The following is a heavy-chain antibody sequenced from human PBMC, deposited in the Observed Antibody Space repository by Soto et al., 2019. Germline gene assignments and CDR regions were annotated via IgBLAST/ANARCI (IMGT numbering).Heavy chain of an antibody. CDR1: GFTFSSYS. CDR2: ISSSSSYI. J-gene: IGHJ5*02. V-gene: IGHV3-21*01. CDR3: ARAEPIVVVPAADWFDP. Sequence: GGSLRLSCAASGFTFSSYSMNWVRQAPGKGLEWVSSISSSSSYIYYADSVKGRFTISRDNAKNSLYLQMNSLRAEDTAVYYCARAEPIVVVPAADWFDPWGQGTLVTVSS. D-gene: IGHD2-2*01.